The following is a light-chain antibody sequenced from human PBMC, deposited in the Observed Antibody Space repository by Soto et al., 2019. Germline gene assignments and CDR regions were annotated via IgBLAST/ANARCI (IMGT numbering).Light chain of an antibody. J-gene: IGKJ2*01. V-gene: IGKV1-39*01. CDR1: QSISSY. Sequence: IQMTQSPPSLSASVGDRVTITCRASQSISSYLNWYQQKPGKAPKLLIYAASSLQSGVPSRFSGSGSGTEFTLTISSLQPDDFATYYCQQYNLYSAYNFGQRTKVDIK. CDR3: QQYNLYSAYN. CDR2: AAS.